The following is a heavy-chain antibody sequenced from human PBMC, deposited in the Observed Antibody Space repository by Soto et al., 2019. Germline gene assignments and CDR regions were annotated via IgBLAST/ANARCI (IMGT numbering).Heavy chain of an antibody. CDR1: GGSISSSSYY. CDR2: IYYSGST. V-gene: IGHV4-39*01. J-gene: IGHJ4*02. CDR3: ARRRAATSFDY. Sequence: PPETLSLTCTVSGGSISSSSYYWGWIRQPPGKGLEWIGSIYYSGSTYYNPSLKSRVTISVDTSKNQFSLKLSSVTAADTAVYYCARRRAATSFDYWGQGTLVTVSS. D-gene: IGHD6-13*01.